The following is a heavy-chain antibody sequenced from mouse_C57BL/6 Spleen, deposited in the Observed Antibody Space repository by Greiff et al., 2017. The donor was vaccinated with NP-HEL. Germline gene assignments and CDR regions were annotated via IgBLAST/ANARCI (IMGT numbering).Heavy chain of an antibody. V-gene: IGHV1-66*01. J-gene: IGHJ2*01. CDR2: IYPGSGNT. CDR3: ARGGLNYFDY. Sequence: QVQLKQSGPELVKPGASVKISCKASGYSFTSYYIHWVKQRPGQGLEWIGWIYPGSGNTKYNEKFKGKATLTADTSSSTAYMQLSSLTSEDSAVYYCARGGLNYFDYWGQGTTLTVSS. CDR1: GYSFTSYY. D-gene: IGHD3-1*01.